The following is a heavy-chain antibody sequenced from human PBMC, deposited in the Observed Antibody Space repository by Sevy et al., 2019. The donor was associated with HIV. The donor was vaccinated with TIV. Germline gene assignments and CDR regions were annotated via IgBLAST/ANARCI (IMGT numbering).Heavy chain of an antibody. CDR2: ISWDGGST. J-gene: IGHJ4*02. CDR1: GFTFDDYT. V-gene: IGHV3-43*01. D-gene: IGHD1-7*01. CDR3: ARLTGTTFSPTFDY. Sequence: GGSLRLSCAASGFTFDDYTMHWVRQAPGKGLEWVSLISWDGGSTYYADSVKGRFTISRDNSKNSLYLQMNSLRTEDTASYYCARLTGTTFSPTFDYWGQGTLVTVSS.